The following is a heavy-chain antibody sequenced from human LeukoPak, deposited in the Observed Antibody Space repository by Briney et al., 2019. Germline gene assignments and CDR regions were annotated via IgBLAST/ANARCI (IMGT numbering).Heavy chain of an antibody. V-gene: IGHV1-2*04. CDR1: GYTFTVYY. J-gene: IGHJ4*02. CDR2: INPNSGGT. Sequence: ASVTVSCKASGYTFTVYYMHWVRQAPGQGLEWMGWINPNSGGTNYAQKFQGWVTMTRDTSISTAYMELSRLRSDDTAVYYCARGISSGWYSYWGQGILVTVSS. D-gene: IGHD6-19*01. CDR3: ARGISSGWYSY.